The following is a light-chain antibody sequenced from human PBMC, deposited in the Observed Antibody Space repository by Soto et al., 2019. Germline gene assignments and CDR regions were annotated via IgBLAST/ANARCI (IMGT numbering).Light chain of an antibody. V-gene: IGLV7-46*01. Sequence: QSVVTQEPSLTVSPGGTVTLTCGSSAGAVTNGHYPYWFQQNTGQAPRTLICDTTNRPSWTPARFSASLVGGKAALTLSGAQPEDEAAYYCLLSYNCPYVCGTGTKVTV. CDR3: LLSYNCPYV. CDR2: DTT. J-gene: IGLJ1*01. CDR1: AGAVTNGHY.